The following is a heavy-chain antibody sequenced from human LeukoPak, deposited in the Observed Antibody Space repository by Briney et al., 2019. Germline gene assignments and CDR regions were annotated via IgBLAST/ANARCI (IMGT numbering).Heavy chain of an antibody. CDR3: ARTDYGGNVY. CDR2: IYYSGST. Sequence: PSETLSLTCTISGGSISSSSYYWGWIRQPPGKGLEWIGSIYYSGSTYYNPSLKSRVTISVDTSKNQFSLKLSSVTAADTAVYYCARTDYGGNVYWGQGTLVTVSS. J-gene: IGHJ4*02. D-gene: IGHD4-23*01. V-gene: IGHV4-39*01. CDR1: GGSISSSSYY.